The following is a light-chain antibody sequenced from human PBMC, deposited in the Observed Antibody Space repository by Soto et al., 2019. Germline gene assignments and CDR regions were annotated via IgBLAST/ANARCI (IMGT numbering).Light chain of an antibody. V-gene: IGKV3-15*01. CDR1: QSVSSN. Sequence: EIMMTQSPATLSVSPGERATLSCRASQSVSSNLAWYQQKPGQAPGLLIYGASTSAPGIPARFSGSGSGAEVTLPISSLQSEDFAVYYCQQYNNWPSLTFGPGTKVDIQ. CDR3: QQYNNWPSLT. CDR2: GAS. J-gene: IGKJ3*01.